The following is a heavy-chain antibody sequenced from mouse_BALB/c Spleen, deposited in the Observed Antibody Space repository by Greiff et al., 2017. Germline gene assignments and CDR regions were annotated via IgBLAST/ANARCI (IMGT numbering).Heavy chain of an antibody. CDR2: ISSGGSYT. Sequence: EVKLVESGGDLVKPGGSLKLSCAASGFTFSSYGMSWVRQTPDKRLEWVATISSGGSYTYYPDSVKGRFTISRDNAKNTLYLQMSSLKSEDTAMYYCARHEVWPYGDYYAMDYWGQGTSVTVSS. V-gene: IGHV5-6*02. CDR3: ARHEVWPYGDYYAMDY. D-gene: IGHD2-10*02. CDR1: GFTFSSYG. J-gene: IGHJ4*01.